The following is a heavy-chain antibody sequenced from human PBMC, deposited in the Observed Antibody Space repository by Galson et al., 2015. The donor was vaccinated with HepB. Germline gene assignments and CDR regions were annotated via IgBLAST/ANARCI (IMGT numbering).Heavy chain of an antibody. J-gene: IGHJ4*02. CDR3: AKTSYCDGGPCFSGYFDS. CDR2: IVGSGEST. Sequence: SLRLSCAAPGITFSTYVMSWVRQAPGKGLEWVSSIVGSGESTFYADSVKGRFTISRDNSRNSLYLQXNRLRAXDTAIYYCAKTSYCDGGPCFSGYFDSWGQGTLVAXXS. V-gene: IGHV3-23*01. CDR1: GITFSTYV. D-gene: IGHD2-21*01.